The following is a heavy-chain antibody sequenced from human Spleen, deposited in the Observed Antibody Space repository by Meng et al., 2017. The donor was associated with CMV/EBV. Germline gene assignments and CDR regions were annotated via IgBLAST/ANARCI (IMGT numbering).Heavy chain of an antibody. Sequence: GGSLRLSCAASGFTFSSYWMSWVRQAPGKGLEWVANIKQDGSEKYYVDSVKGRFTISRDNAKNSLYLQMNSLRAEDTAVYYCATHWNPTEDYYYGLDVWGQGTTVTVSS. D-gene: IGHD1-1*01. CDR3: ATHWNPTEDYYYGLDV. CDR2: IKQDGSEK. V-gene: IGHV3-7*01. CDR1: GFTFSSYW. J-gene: IGHJ6*02.